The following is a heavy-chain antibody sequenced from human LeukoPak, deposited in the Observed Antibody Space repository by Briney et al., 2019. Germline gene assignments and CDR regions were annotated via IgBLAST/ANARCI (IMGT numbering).Heavy chain of an antibody. V-gene: IGHV3-30*02. CDR1: GFTFSTYG. CDR2: IHYDGTNK. D-gene: IGHD3-22*01. Sequence: GGSLRLSCAASGFTFSTYGMHWVRQAPGKGLEWVTSIHYDGTNKYYAEAVKGRFTISRDNSKNTLYLQMNSLRAEDTAVYYCARDLYRIVVVPHYFDYWGQGTLVTVSS. J-gene: IGHJ4*02. CDR3: ARDLYRIVVVPHYFDY.